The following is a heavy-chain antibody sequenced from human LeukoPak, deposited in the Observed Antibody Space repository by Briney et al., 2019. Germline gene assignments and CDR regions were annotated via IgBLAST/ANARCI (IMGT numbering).Heavy chain of an antibody. D-gene: IGHD2-15*01. CDR3: ASDHCGGGSCYTLDY. J-gene: IGHJ4*02. V-gene: IGHV3-33*01. Sequence: GGSLRLSCAASGFIFSTYGMHWARQAPGKGLEWVAVIWYDGSDKFYADSVKGRFTISRDNSKNTLYLQMNSLRAEDTAVYYCASDHCGGGSCYTLDYWGQGTLVTVSS. CDR2: IWYDGSDK. CDR1: GFIFSTYG.